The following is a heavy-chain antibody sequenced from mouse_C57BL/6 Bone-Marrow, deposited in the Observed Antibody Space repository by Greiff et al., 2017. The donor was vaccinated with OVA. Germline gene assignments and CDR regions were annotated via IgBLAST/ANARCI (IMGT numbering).Heavy chain of an antibody. J-gene: IGHJ3*01. V-gene: IGHV6-3*01. CDR3: TGWVYYSNYGFAY. CDR2: IRLKSDNYAT. Sequence: EVKLMESGGGLVQPGGSMKLSCVASGFTFSNYCMNWVRQSPEKGLEWVAQIRLKSDNYATHYAESVKGRFTISREDSKSSVYLQMNNLRAEDTGIYYCTGWVYYSNYGFAYWGQGTLVTVSA. D-gene: IGHD2-5*01. CDR1: GFTFSNYC.